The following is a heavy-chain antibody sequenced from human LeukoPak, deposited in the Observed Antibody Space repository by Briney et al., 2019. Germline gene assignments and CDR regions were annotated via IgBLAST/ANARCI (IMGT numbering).Heavy chain of an antibody. CDR1: GYTFTSYD. CDR2: ISAYNANT. D-gene: IGHD3-22*01. Sequence: ASVKVSCKASGYTFTSYDINWVRQATGQGLEWMGWISAYNANTNYAQKLQGRVTMTTDTSTSTAYMELRSLRSDDTAVYYCARDRPYYYDSSGYYPPIDYWGQGTLVTVSS. J-gene: IGHJ4*02. V-gene: IGHV1-18*01. CDR3: ARDRPYYYDSSGYYPPIDY.